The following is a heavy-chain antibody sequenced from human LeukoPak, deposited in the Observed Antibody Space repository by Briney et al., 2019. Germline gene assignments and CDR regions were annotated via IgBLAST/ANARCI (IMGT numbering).Heavy chain of an antibody. V-gene: IGHV4-59*01. Sequence: KPSETPSLTCTVSGASISTYYWGWIREPPGEGLEWIGYLFFGGSTNYNPSLKSRVTISSDTSKNQLSLKLTSVTAADTAVYYCARAGGGWSFDYLGQGTLVTVSS. CDR2: LFFGGST. D-gene: IGHD6-19*01. CDR3: ARAGGGWSFDY. J-gene: IGHJ4*02. CDR1: GASISTYY.